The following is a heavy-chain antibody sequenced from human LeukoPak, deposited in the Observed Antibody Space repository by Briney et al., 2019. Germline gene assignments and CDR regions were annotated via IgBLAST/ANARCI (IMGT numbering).Heavy chain of an antibody. CDR1: GYSFTAYD. CDR3: ATTLRNNPP. Sequence: ASVKVPCKASGYSFTAYDINWVRQATGQGLEWIGYINPNTGLTEYAQKFQGRVSLTRDTSITTAYMELNTLTSEDTAVYYCATTLRNNPPWGQGTLITVSS. V-gene: IGHV1-8*01. D-gene: IGHD1-14*01. J-gene: IGHJ5*02. CDR2: INPNTGLT.